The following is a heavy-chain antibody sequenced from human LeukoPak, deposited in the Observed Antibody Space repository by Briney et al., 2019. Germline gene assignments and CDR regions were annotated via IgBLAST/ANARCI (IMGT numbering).Heavy chain of an antibody. J-gene: IGHJ1*01. D-gene: IGHD4-23*01. CDR2: IYYRGNT. CDR3: ARHGDGGPAEYFRH. Sequence: SETLSLTCTVSGGSISSGIYYWAWIRQPPGKGLEWIGSIYYRGNTYHNPSLKSRVTLSVDTSKNQFSLNLSSVTAADTAVYYCARHGDGGPAEYFRHWGQGTLVTVSS. CDR1: GGSISSGIYY. V-gene: IGHV4-39*01.